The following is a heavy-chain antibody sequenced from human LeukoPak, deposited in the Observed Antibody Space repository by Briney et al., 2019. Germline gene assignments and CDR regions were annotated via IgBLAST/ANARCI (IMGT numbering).Heavy chain of an antibody. D-gene: IGHD7-27*01. V-gene: IGHV1-8*01. CDR3: ARGPPNWGMVGY. J-gene: IGHJ4*02. CDR2: MKSNNGHT. Sequence: ASVKVSCKASGYTFTGFDFNWVRQATGQGLEWMGWMKSNNGHTGYAQKFQGRVTMTRDTSISTAYMELSSLTFEDTAVYYCARGPPNWGMVGYWGQGTLVTVSS. CDR1: GYTFTGFD.